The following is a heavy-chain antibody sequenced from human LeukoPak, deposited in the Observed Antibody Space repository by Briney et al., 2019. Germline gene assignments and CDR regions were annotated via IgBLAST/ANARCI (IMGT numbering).Heavy chain of an antibody. Sequence: GGSLRLSCAASGFTFSSYAMHWVRQAPGKGLEWVAVISYDGSNKYYADSVKGRFTISRDNSKNTLYLQMNGLRAEDTAVYYCARDLVRGYYDFWSGYYFDYWGQGTLVTVSS. CDR1: GFTFSSYA. J-gene: IGHJ4*02. V-gene: IGHV3-30*04. CDR3: ARDLVRGYYDFWSGYYFDY. CDR2: ISYDGSNK. D-gene: IGHD3-3*01.